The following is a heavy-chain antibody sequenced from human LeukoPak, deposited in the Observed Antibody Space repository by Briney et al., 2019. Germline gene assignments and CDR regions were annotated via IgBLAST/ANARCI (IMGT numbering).Heavy chain of an antibody. J-gene: IGHJ4*02. CDR1: GGSISSYY. Sequence: SETLSLTCTVSGGSISSYYWGWIRQPPGKGLEWIGYIYFSGSTNYNPSLKSRVTISVDTSKNQFSLKLTSVTAADTAVYYCARISDWNDFDYWGQGTLVTVSS. V-gene: IGHV4-59*01. CDR3: ARISDWNDFDY. CDR2: IYFSGST. D-gene: IGHD1-1*01.